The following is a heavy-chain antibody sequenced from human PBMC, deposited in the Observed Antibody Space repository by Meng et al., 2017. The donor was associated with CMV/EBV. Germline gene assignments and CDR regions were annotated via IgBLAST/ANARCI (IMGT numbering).Heavy chain of an antibody. Sequence: SVKVSCQASGYTFTYRYLHWVRQAPGQALEWMGWITPFNGNTNYAQKFQDRVTITRDRSMSTAYMELSSLRSEDTAMYYCAILDDILTGYEDWFDPWGQGTLVTVSS. J-gene: IGHJ5*02. CDR3: AILDDILTGYEDWFDP. D-gene: IGHD3-9*01. V-gene: IGHV1-45*02. CDR2: ITPFNGNT. CDR1: GYTFTYRY.